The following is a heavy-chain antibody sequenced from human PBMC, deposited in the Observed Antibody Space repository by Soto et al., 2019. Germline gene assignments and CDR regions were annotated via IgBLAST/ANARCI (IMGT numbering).Heavy chain of an antibody. V-gene: IGHV3-23*01. J-gene: IGHJ4*02. Sequence: GGSLRLSCAASGFTFYNYAMSWVRQAPGKGLEWVSAISGNGRGTYYADSVKGRFTISRDNSKNTRSLQMDSLRSEDTAVYYCAKDLRGYGDYDYWGQGTLVTVSS. D-gene: IGHD4-17*01. CDR1: GFTFYNYA. CDR3: AKDLRGYGDYDY. CDR2: ISGNGRGT.